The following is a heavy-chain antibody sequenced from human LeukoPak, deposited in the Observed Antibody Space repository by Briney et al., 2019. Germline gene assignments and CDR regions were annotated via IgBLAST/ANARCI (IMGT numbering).Heavy chain of an antibody. Sequence: SETLSLTCTVSGDSMSDYFWTWIRQPPGKGLEWVGYAADSGSTNYTPSLKSRVTISVASSTTHFSLRLTSVTAADTAIYYCAAMTTVTMYSYFFDSWGQGTLLTVSS. CDR3: AAMTTVTMYSYFFDS. J-gene: IGHJ4*02. V-gene: IGHV4-59*01. CDR1: GDSMSDYF. CDR2: AADSGST. D-gene: IGHD4-17*01.